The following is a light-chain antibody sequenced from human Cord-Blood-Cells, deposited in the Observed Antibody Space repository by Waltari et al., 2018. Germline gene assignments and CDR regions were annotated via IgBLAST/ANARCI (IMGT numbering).Light chain of an antibody. V-gene: IGLV3-1*01. Sequence: SYELTQPPSVSVSPGQTASITCSGDNLGDKYACWYQEKPGQSPVLVIYQDSKRPSGIPERFSGSNSGNTDTLTIIGTQAMDEADYYCQAWDSSTGVFGGGTKLTVL. CDR2: QDS. J-gene: IGLJ2*01. CDR3: QAWDSSTGV. CDR1: NLGDKY.